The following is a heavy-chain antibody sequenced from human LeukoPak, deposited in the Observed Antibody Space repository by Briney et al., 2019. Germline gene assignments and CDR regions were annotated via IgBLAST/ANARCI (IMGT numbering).Heavy chain of an antibody. V-gene: IGHV3-33*06. CDR3: AQVGATGY. D-gene: IGHD1-26*01. J-gene: IGHJ4*02. Sequence: GRSLRLSCAASGFTFSSYGMHWVRQAPGKGLEWVAVIWYDGSNKYNADSVKGRFTISRDNSKNTLYLQMNSLRAEDAAVYYCAQVGATGYWGRETLVTVSS. CDR2: IWYDGSNK. CDR1: GFTFSSYG.